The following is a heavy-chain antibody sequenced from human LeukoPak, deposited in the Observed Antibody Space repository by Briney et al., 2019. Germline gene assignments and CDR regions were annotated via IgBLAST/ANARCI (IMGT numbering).Heavy chain of an antibody. Sequence: PGGSLRLSCAASGFTFSTYWMHWVRQAPGKGLVWVSRINPDGTTTSYADSVKGRFTISRDNAKDTVYLQMNSLRAEDTALYYCAKDMAGTAMDTDWGQGTLVTVSS. J-gene: IGHJ4*02. CDR3: AKDMAGTAMDTD. CDR1: GFTFSTYW. V-gene: IGHV3-74*01. D-gene: IGHD5-18*01. CDR2: INPDGTTT.